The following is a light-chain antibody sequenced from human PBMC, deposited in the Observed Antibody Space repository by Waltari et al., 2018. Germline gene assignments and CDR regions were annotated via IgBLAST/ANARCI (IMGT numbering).Light chain of an antibody. V-gene: IGLV6-57*03. J-gene: IGLJ2*01. Sequence: NFMLTQPHSVSESPGKTVTISCTRSSGSIASNYVQWYQRRPGSVPTTVIYADNQRPSGVPDRFSGSIDSSSNSASLTISGLQTEDEADYYCQSHDANHYVVFGGGTKVTVL. CDR1: SGSIASNY. CDR2: ADN. CDR3: QSHDANHYVV.